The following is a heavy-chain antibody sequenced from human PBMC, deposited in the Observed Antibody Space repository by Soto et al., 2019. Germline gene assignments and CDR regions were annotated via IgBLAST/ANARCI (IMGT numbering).Heavy chain of an antibody. D-gene: IGHD3-3*01. CDR2: IRGSTYGGTT. Sequence: PGGSLRLSCTFSGFTSDDYDYALTWVRQAPGKGLQWLGLIRGSTYGGTTEYAASVKGRFTISRDDSKGIAYLQMNSLKTEDTAVYYCSRDGDFCGLDVWGQGTTVTVS. CDR3: SRDGDFCGLDV. CDR1: GFTSDDYDYA. J-gene: IGHJ6*02. V-gene: IGHV3-49*04.